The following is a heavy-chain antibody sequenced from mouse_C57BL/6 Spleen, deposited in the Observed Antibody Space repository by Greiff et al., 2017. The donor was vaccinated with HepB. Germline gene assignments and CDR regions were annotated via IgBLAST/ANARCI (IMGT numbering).Heavy chain of an antibody. CDR2: IYPGSGST. Sequence: VQLQQSGAELVKPGASVKMSCKASGYTFTSYWITWVKQRPGQGLEWIGDIYPGSGSTNYNEKFKSKATLTVDTSSSTAYMQLSSLTSEDSAVYYCASGLGRDYYAMDYWGQGTSVTVSS. V-gene: IGHV1-55*01. D-gene: IGHD1-1*01. CDR3: ASGLGRDYYAMDY. CDR1: GYTFTSYW. J-gene: IGHJ4*01.